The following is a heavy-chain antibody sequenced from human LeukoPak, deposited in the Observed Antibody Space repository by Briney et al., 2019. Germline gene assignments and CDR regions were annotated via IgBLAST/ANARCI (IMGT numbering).Heavy chain of an antibody. J-gene: IGHJ6*01. CDR3: ARLNYGDYFMDYYYGMGV. Sequence: PSETLSLICTVSGGFISRRDYYGGFIRQSPGKGLEWLGSIHYSGSTDYNRSLKSRLSISADMSKNQFSLRLNSVTAADTAVYYCARLNYGDYFMDYYYGMGVWGQGTTVTVSS. D-gene: IGHD4-17*01. CDR1: GGFISRRDYY. V-gene: IGHV4-39*01. CDR2: IHYSGST.